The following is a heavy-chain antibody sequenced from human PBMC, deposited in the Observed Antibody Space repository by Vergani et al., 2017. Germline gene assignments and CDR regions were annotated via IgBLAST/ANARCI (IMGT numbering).Heavy chain of an antibody. Sequence: QVQLQESGPGLVKPSQILSLICTVSGGSINSSNHYWSWLRQPPGRGLEWIGYIYYTGYSYYNPSLKSRVTISIDTSNNQFSLKLNSVTAADTAVYYCAREYGDPEVFDCRGQGTLVTVSS. CDR3: AREYGDPEVFDC. V-gene: IGHV4-30-4*08. CDR1: GGSINSSNHY. J-gene: IGHJ4*02. D-gene: IGHD4-17*01. CDR2: IYYTGYS.